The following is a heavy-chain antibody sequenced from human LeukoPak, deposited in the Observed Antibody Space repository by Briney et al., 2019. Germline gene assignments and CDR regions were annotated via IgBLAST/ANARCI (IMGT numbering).Heavy chain of an antibody. Sequence: PGGSLRLSCAASGFTVSSNDMSWVRRAPGKGLECISVIYSGGSTDYADSVKGRLTISRDNSKNTLYLQMNSLRAEDTAVYYCARVVDHDYGDYYLDYWRQGTLVTVSS. CDR1: GFTVSSND. CDR2: IYSGGST. D-gene: IGHD4-17*01. CDR3: ARVVDHDYGDYYLDY. V-gene: IGHV3-53*01. J-gene: IGHJ4*02.